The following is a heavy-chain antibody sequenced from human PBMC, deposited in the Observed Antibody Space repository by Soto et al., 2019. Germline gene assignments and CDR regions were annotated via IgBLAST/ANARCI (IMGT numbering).Heavy chain of an antibody. CDR2: IDPSDSDT. J-gene: IGHJ4*02. D-gene: IGHD6-19*01. CDR3: ARHVIAVAGPLLY. CDR1: ECRFVDYW. V-gene: IGHV5-51*01. Sequence: PHRIWKRGSECRFVDYWVRWISKMPGKGLEWMGRIDPSDSDTRYSPSFQGQVIISADKSISTAYLQWSSLKASDTAMYYCARHVIAVAGPLLYWGQGTLVTVSS.